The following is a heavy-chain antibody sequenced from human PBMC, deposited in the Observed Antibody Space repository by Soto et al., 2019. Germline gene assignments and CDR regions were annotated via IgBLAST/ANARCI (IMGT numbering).Heavy chain of an antibody. Sequence: SETLSLTCTVSGGSISSYDWTWIRQPPGKGLEWIGYIYYSGSTNYNPSLKSRVTISVDTSKNQFSLKLSSVTAADTAVYYCARTDVLLWFGELIFFDYWGQGTLVTVSS. J-gene: IGHJ4*02. CDR1: GGSISSYD. V-gene: IGHV4-59*01. D-gene: IGHD3-10*01. CDR2: IYYSGST. CDR3: ARTDVLLWFGELIFFDY.